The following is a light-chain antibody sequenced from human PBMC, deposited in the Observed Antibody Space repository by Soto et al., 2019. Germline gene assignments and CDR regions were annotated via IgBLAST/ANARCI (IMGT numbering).Light chain of an antibody. Sequence: NFMLTQPHSVSESPGKTVTISCTRSSGSIASNYVQWYQQRPGSSPTTVIYEDNQRPSGVPDRFSGSFDSSSNSASLTISGLKTEDEADYYCQSYDTSNWVFGGGTKVTVL. J-gene: IGLJ3*02. CDR2: EDN. CDR3: QSYDTSNWV. CDR1: SGSIASNY. V-gene: IGLV6-57*01.